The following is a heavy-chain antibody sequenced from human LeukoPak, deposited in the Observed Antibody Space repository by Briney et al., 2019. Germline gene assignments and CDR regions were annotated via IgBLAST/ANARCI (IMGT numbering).Heavy chain of an antibody. V-gene: IGHV3-20*04. Sequence: PGRSLRLSCAASGFTFDDYGMSWVRQAPGKGLEWVSGIDRNGSRTVYADSVKGRFTFSRDNAKNSLYLQMISLRAEDTALYYCARGWVFGGYYGADYWGQGALVTVSS. CDR3: ARGWVFGGYYGADY. J-gene: IGHJ4*02. D-gene: IGHD2/OR15-2a*01. CDR1: GFTFDDYG. CDR2: IDRNGSRT.